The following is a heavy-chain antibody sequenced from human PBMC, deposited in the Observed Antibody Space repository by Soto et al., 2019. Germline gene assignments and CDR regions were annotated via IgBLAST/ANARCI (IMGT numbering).Heavy chain of an antibody. V-gene: IGHV3-23*01. D-gene: IGHD5-18*01. CDR3: TKEGGYTYGEDSYYGMDV. Sequence: GGSLRLSCAASGFTFSNYAMNWVRQAPGKGLEWVSSISGGDGSTYYADSVKGRFTISRDNSKNTLYLQLNSLSAEDTAEYYCTKEGGYTYGEDSYYGMDVWGQGTTVTVSS. CDR2: ISGGDGST. J-gene: IGHJ6*02. CDR1: GFTFSNYA.